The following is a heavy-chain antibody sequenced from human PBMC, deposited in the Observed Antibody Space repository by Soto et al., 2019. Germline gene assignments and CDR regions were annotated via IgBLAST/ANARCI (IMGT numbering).Heavy chain of an antibody. CDR1: GGSFSGYY. CDR3: ARVLTMVNYYYYRMDV. CDR2: ITHSGST. V-gene: IGHV4-34*01. J-gene: IGHJ6*02. Sequence: SETRSHTCGGSGGSFSGYYGSWSRQPPGKGLEWIGEITHSGSTNYNPSLKSRLTISVDTSKNQFSLKLSSVTAADTAVYYCARVLTMVNYYYYRMDVWGQGTTVT. D-gene: IGHD4-17*01.